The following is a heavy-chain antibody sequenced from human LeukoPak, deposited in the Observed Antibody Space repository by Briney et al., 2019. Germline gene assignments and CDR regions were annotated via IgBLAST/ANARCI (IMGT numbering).Heavy chain of an antibody. V-gene: IGHV4-59*01. CDR2: IYHSDTT. CDR3: AQKAPYSPGYSQD. D-gene: IGHD2-15*01. Sequence: SETLSLTCTVSGGSITSYFWTWTRQPPGKGLEWIGYIYHSDTTNYNPSLKSRVTISVDTSKNQFSLKLSSVTAADTAVYYCAQKAPYSPGYSQDWGQGTLVTVSS. J-gene: IGHJ1*01. CDR1: GGSITSYF.